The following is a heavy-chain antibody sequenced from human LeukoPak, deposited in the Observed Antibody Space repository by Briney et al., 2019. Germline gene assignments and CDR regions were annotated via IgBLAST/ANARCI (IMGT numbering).Heavy chain of an antibody. D-gene: IGHD3-10*01. CDR2: TNRRGDIT. Sequence: GGSLRLSCAASGYTFGDYGMSWVRQVPGKGLEWVSGTNRRGDITGYADFVKGRFTISRDNSKNTLYLQMNSLRAEDTAVYYCAKDRYGSGSYDWFDPWGQGTLVTVSS. CDR3: AKDRYGSGSYDWFDP. V-gene: IGHV3-20*04. J-gene: IGHJ5*02. CDR1: GYTFGDYG.